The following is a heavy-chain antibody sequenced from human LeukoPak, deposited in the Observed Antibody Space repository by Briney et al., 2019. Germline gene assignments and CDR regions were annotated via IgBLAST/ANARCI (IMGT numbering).Heavy chain of an antibody. CDR3: ARDPRPRYCSGGSCYFNWFDP. V-gene: IGHV3-30*16. CDR1: GYTFSIYS. J-gene: IGHJ5*02. D-gene: IGHD2-15*01. Sequence: PGSSLRLPCAASGYTFSIYSAHGAPRATGKGLEGVTDTSYDGSNKYYAGSVKGRFTISRYNSKNKLYLQMNSLRAEDTAVYYCARDPRPRYCSGGSCYFNWFDPWGQGSLVTVSS. CDR2: TSYDGSNK.